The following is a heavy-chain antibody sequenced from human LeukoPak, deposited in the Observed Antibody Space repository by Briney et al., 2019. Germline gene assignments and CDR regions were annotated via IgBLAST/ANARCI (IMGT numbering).Heavy chain of an antibody. V-gene: IGHV4-59*01. CDR3: ARGSYSISSFDY. CDR2: IYYSGST. Sequence: SETLSLTCTVSGASISSFYWSWIRQPPGKGLEWIGFIYYSGSTDYNPSLKSRVTISVDTSKNQFSLKLSSVTAADTAVYYCARGSYSISSFDYWGQGTLVTVSS. D-gene: IGHD6-6*01. J-gene: IGHJ4*02. CDR1: GASISSFY.